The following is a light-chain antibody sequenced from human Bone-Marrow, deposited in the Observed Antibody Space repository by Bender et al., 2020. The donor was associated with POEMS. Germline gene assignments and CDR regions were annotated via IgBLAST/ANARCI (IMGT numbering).Light chain of an antibody. CDR2: EGT. Sequence: QSALTQPASVSGSPGQSITISCTGTSSDVGNYNLVSWYQQHPDKAPKLMIYEGTKRPSGVSNRFSGSKSGNTASLTISGLQAEDEADYYCSSYTNSNTWVFGGGTKLTVL. CDR3: SSYTNSNTWV. V-gene: IGLV2-14*02. CDR1: SSDVGNYNL. J-gene: IGLJ3*02.